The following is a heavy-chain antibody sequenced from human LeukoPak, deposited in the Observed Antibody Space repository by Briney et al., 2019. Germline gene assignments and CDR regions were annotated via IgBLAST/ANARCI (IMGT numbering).Heavy chain of an antibody. D-gene: IGHD3-22*01. V-gene: IGHV3-21*04. CDR3: AKDHDPNYYDSSYFDY. CDR2: ISSSSSYI. J-gene: IGHJ4*02. Sequence: PGGSLRLSCAASGFTFSSYSMNWVRQAPGKGLEWVSSISSSSSYIYYADSVKGRFTISRDNAKNSLYLQMNSLRAEDTAVYYCAKDHDPNYYDSSYFDYWGQGTLVTVSS. CDR1: GFTFSSYS.